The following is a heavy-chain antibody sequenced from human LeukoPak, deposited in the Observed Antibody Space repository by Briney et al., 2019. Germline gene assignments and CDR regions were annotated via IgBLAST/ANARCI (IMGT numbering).Heavy chain of an antibody. CDR1: GYTFSSCG. CDR3: ARKDYGSGSYYYFDY. D-gene: IGHD3-10*01. J-gene: IGHJ4*02. CDR2: ISAYNGNT. V-gene: IGHV1-18*01. Sequence: ASVKVSCKASGYTFSSCGFSWVRQAPGQGLEWMGWISAYNGNTNYAQKLQGRVTMTTDTSTSTAYMELRSLRSDDTAVYYCARKDYGSGSYYYFDYWGQGTLVTVSS.